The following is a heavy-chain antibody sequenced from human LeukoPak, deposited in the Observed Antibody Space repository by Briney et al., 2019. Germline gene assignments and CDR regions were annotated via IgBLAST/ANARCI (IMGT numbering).Heavy chain of an antibody. J-gene: IGHJ5*02. V-gene: IGHV4-34*01. D-gene: IGHD3-10*01. CDR2: INHSGST. CDR1: GGSFSGYY. Sequence: PSETLSLTCAVCGGSFSGYYWSWIRQPPGKGLEWIGEINHSGSTNYNPSLKSRVTISVDTSKNQFSLKLSSVTAADTAVYYCARLRITMVRGAPPWGQGTLVTVSS. CDR3: ARLRITMVRGAPP.